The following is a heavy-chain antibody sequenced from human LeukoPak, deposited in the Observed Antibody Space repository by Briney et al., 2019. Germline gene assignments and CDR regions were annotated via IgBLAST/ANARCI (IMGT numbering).Heavy chain of an antibody. D-gene: IGHD6-19*01. Sequence: GSVKVSCKASGFTFTGYYLHWVRQAPGQGLEWMGWINPNSGGTNYAQTFQRRVTMTRDTSISTAYMELNSLKSDDTAVYYCARGAGYSSWDFDYWGQGTLVTVSS. V-gene: IGHV1-2*02. CDR2: INPNSGGT. CDR3: ARGAGYSSWDFDY. J-gene: IGHJ4*02. CDR1: GFTFTGYY.